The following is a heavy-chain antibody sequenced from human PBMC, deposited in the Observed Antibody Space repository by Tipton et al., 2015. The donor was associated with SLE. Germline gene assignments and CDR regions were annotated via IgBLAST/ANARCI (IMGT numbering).Heavy chain of an antibody. CDR2: IYYSGNT. Sequence: TLSLTCTVSGGSISSSSYYWDWIRQPPGKGLEWIGSIYYSGNTYYNPSLKSRVTISVDTSKNQFSLKLSSVTAADTAVYYCARRSSGYFYYYGMDVWGQGTTVTVS. J-gene: IGHJ6*02. CDR1: GGSISSSSYY. CDR3: ARRSSGYFYYYGMDV. D-gene: IGHD3-22*01. V-gene: IGHV4-39*07.